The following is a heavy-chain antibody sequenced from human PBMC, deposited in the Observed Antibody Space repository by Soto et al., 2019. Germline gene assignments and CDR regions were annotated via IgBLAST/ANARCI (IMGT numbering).Heavy chain of an antibody. J-gene: IGHJ4*02. CDR1: GFTFITYS. CDR2: ITTSSSFR. Sequence: GGSLRLSCAASGFTFITYSMNWVRQAPGKGLEWVADITTSSSFRFYADSVKGRFTISRDDAKNSLYLQMNSLRAEDTGVYYCARDLGVALATLTLDYWGQGTLVTVSS. CDR3: ARDLGVALATLTLDY. V-gene: IGHV3-21*01. D-gene: IGHD2-15*01.